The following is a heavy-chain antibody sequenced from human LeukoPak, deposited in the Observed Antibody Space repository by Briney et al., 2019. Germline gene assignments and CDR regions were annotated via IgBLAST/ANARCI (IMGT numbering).Heavy chain of an antibody. J-gene: IGHJ4*02. Sequence: GGSLRLSCAASGFTFSTDGMHWVRQAPGKGLEWMTFIQAGGDEKYYAESVKGRFTVSRDNSKNTLYLQMNSLRAEDTAVYYCARDTPGYGGDDFDYWGQGALVTVSS. V-gene: IGHV3-30*02. CDR3: ARDTPGYGGDDFDY. D-gene: IGHD4-23*01. CDR2: IQAGGDEK. CDR1: GFTFSTDG.